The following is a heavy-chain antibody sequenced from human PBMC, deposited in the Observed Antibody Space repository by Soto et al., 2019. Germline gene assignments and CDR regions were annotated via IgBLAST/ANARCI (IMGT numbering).Heavy chain of an antibody. Sequence: GGSLRLSCAASGFTFSSYGMHWVRQAPGKGLEWVAVISYDGSNKYYADSVKGRFTISRDNSKNTLYLQMNSLRAEDTAVYYCAKDHYYDSSGSDYWGQGTLVTVSS. V-gene: IGHV3-30*18. CDR2: ISYDGSNK. CDR3: AKDHYYDSSGSDY. CDR1: GFTFSSYG. D-gene: IGHD3-22*01. J-gene: IGHJ4*02.